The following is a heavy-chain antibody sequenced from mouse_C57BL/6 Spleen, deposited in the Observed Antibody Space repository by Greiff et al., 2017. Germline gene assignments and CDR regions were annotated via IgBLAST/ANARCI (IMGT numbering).Heavy chain of an antibody. Sequence: EVKLMESGPGLVKPSQSLSLPCSVTGYSITSGYYWNWIRQFPGNKLEWMGYISYDGSNNYNPSLKNRISLTRDTSKNQFFLKLNSVTTEDTATYYCARGPPYDYALDYWGQGTSVTVSS. J-gene: IGHJ4*01. D-gene: IGHD2-4*01. CDR1: GYSITSGYY. V-gene: IGHV3-6*01. CDR3: ARGPPYDYALDY. CDR2: ISYDGSN.